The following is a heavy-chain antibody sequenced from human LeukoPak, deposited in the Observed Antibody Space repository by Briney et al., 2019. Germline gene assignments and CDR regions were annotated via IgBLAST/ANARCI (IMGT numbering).Heavy chain of an antibody. D-gene: IGHD3-16*01. J-gene: IGHJ4*02. Sequence: SETLSLTCTVSGGSISDHYWSWIRQPPGKGLEWIGYIYYSGSTNYNPSLKSRVTISVDTSKNHFSLKLNSVTAADTAVYYCARDGGYYFDYWGQGALVTVSS. CDR1: GGSISDHY. CDR2: IYYSGST. V-gene: IGHV4-59*11. CDR3: ARDGGYYFDY.